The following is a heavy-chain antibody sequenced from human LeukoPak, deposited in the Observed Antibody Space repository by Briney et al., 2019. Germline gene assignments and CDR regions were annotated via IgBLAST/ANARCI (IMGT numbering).Heavy chain of an antibody. CDR2: IYYSGST. CDR1: GGSISSYY. J-gene: IGHJ3*02. V-gene: IGHV4-59*06. Sequence: SETLSLTCTVSGGSISSYYWSWIRQPPGKGLEWIGYIYYSGSTYYNPSLKSRVTISVDTSKNQFSLKLSSVTAADTAVYYCARGQLDSDAFDIWGQGTMVTVSS. D-gene: IGHD1-1*01. CDR3: ARGQLDSDAFDI.